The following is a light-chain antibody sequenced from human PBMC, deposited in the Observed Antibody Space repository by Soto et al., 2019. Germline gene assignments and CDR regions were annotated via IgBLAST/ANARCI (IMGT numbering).Light chain of an antibody. V-gene: IGKV1-5*01. CDR1: QSISSW. Sequence: DIQKTQSPSTLSASVGYIVTITCRASQSISSWLAWYQQKPGKAPKLLIYDASSLESGVPSRFSGSGSGTEFTLTISSLQPDDFATYYCQQYNSWTFAQGTQVE. CDR3: QQYNSWT. CDR2: DAS. J-gene: IGKJ1*01.